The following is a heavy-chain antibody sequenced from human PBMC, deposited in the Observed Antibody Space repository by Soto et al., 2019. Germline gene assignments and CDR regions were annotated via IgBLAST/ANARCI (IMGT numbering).Heavy chain of an antibody. CDR1: GGSISSYY. D-gene: IGHD3-22*01. V-gene: IGHV4-4*07. Sequence: TSETLSLTCTVSGGSISSYYWSWIRQPAGEGLEWIGRIYTSGSTNYNPSLKSRVTMSVDTSKNQFSLKLSSVTATDTAVYYCARDHYDSSGSYGFDYWGQGTLVTVSS. CDR3: ARDHYDSSGSYGFDY. CDR2: IYTSGST. J-gene: IGHJ4*02.